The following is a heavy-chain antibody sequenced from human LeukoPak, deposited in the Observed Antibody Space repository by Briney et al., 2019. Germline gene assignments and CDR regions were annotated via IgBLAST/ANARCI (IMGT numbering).Heavy chain of an antibody. Sequence: GGSLRLSCAASGFTFSSYAMSWVRQAPGKGLEWVSAISGSGGSTYYADSVKGRFTISRDNSKNTLYLQMNSLRAEDTAVYCCAPREGYCSSTSCYHYFQHWGQGTLVTVSS. CDR3: APREGYCSSTSCYHYFQH. CDR1: GFTFSSYA. CDR2: ISGSGGST. V-gene: IGHV3-23*01. J-gene: IGHJ1*01. D-gene: IGHD2-2*01.